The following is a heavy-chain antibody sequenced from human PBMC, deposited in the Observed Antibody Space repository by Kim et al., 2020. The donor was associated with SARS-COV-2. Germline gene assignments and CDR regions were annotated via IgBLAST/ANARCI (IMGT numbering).Heavy chain of an antibody. D-gene: IGHD2-15*01. CDR3: AKEPPAVVVAASFDY. Sequence: EPVTGRFTIPRDNSKNTLYLPMNSLRAEDTAVYYCAKEPPAVVVAASFDYWGQGTLVTVSS. J-gene: IGHJ4*02. V-gene: IGHV3-23*01.